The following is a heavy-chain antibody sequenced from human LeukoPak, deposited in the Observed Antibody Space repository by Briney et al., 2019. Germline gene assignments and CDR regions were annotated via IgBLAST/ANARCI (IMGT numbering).Heavy chain of an antibody. CDR1: GYIFTDYY. Sequence: ASVTVSCRASGYIFTDYYIHWVRQAPGQGLEWMGLINPNNGDTTYAQKFQGRVSMTRATSITTAYMEMRSLTSGDTAVYYCARDYDFWSGYSAEGYGMDVWGQGTTVTVSS. CDR2: INPNNGDT. V-gene: IGHV1-2*02. J-gene: IGHJ6*02. D-gene: IGHD3-3*01. CDR3: ARDYDFWSGYSAEGYGMDV.